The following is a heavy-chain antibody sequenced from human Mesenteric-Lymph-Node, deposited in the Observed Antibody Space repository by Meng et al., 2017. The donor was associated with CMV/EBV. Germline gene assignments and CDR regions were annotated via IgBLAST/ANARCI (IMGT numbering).Heavy chain of an antibody. CDR3: ARGSSYDILTGYFDY. V-gene: IGHV4-34*01. CDR2: INHSGST. Sequence: HVQLRRWGARLFKPSEPLSVTCAGYGGSCSGYYWNWIRQSPEKGLEWIGEINHSGSTTYNPSFTSRIIISVDTSTNQISLNMSSVTAADTAVYYCARGSSYDILTGYFDYWGQGALVTVSS. CDR1: GGSCSGYY. D-gene: IGHD3-9*01. J-gene: IGHJ4*02.